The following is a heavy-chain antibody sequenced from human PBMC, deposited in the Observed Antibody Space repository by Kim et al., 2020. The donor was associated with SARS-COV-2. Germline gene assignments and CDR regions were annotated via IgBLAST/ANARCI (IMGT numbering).Heavy chain of an antibody. CDR2: IYYSGST. CDR1: GGSISSGGYY. Sequence: SETLSLTCTVSGGSISSGGYYWSWIRQHPGKGLEWIGYIYYSGSTYYNPSLKSRVTISVDTSKNQFSLKLSSVTAADTAVYYCAREYYGSGSYGGGMDVWGQGTTVTVSS. V-gene: IGHV4-31*03. D-gene: IGHD3-10*01. J-gene: IGHJ6*02. CDR3: AREYYGSGSYGGGMDV.